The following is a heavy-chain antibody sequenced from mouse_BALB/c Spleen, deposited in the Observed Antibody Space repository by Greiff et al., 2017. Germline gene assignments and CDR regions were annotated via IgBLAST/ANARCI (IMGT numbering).Heavy chain of an antibody. V-gene: IGHV5-6-5*01. Sequence: DVHLVESGGGLVKPGGSLKLSCAASGFTFSSYAMSWVRQTPEKRLEWVASISSGGSTYYPDSVKGRFTISRDNARNILYLQMSSLRSEDTAMYYCARRDYGSSYGGYGFYYAMDYWGQGTSVTVSS. J-gene: IGHJ4*01. D-gene: IGHD1-1*01. CDR2: ISSGGST. CDR1: GFTFSSYA. CDR3: ARRDYGSSYGGYGFYYAMDY.